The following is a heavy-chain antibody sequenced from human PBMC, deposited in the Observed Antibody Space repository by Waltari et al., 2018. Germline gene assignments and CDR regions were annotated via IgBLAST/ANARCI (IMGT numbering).Heavy chain of an antibody. J-gene: IGHJ6*02. V-gene: IGHV4-34*01. CDR2: INHSGST. D-gene: IGHD1-1*01. Sequence: QVQLQQWGAGLLKPSETLSLTCAVYGGSFSGYYWSWIRQPPGKGLEWIGEINHSGSTNYNPPLKSRVTISVDTSKNQFSLKLSSVTAADTAVYYCASLNLDTYGMDVWGQGTTVTVSS. CDR3: ASLNLDTYGMDV. CDR1: GGSFSGYY.